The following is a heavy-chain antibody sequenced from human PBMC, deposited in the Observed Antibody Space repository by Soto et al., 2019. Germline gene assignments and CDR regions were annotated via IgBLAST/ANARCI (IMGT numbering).Heavy chain of an antibody. CDR3: AKNGEFRSYYGSAGHYDN. V-gene: IGHV3-23*01. CDR2: ISGSGGVT. CDR1: GFTFKNYD. Sequence: EVELLESGGGLVQPGGSLRLSCVASGFTFKNYDMRWIRQAPGKGLEWVSGISGSGGVTYYADSVKGRFTISRDNSKKTVYLEMSRLRAEDTAIYDCAKNGEFRSYYGSAGHYDNWGQGALVTVSS. J-gene: IGHJ4*02. D-gene: IGHD3-10*01.